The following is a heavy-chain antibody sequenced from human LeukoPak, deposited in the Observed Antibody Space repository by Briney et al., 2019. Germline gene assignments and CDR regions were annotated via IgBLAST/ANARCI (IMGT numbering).Heavy chain of an antibody. CDR2: INPNSGGT. J-gene: IGHJ3*02. D-gene: IGHD6-6*01. CDR3: ARDRNSGSSLDI. V-gene: IGHV1-2*02. CDR1: GYTFTGYC. Sequence: ASVKVSCKASGYTFTGYCMHWVRQAPGQGLEWMGWINPNSGGTNYAQNFQGRVTMTRDTSISTAYMELSSLKSDDTAVYYCARDRNSGSSLDIWGQGTMLTVSS.